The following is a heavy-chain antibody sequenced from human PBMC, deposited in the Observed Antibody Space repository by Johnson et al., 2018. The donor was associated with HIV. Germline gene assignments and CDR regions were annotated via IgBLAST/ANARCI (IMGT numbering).Heavy chain of an antibody. D-gene: IGHD1-26*01. CDR1: GFTFSDYY. CDR3: AREHASFELSGEDVFHI. Sequence: QVQLVESGGGWVQPGGSLRLSCAASGFTFSDYYMSWIRQAPGKGLEWVSYISSSGSTIYYADSVKGRFTISRDNAKNSLYLQMNSLRAEDTAVYYCAREHASFELSGEDVFHIWGQGTMVTVSS. J-gene: IGHJ3*02. CDR2: ISSSGSTI. V-gene: IGHV3-11*04.